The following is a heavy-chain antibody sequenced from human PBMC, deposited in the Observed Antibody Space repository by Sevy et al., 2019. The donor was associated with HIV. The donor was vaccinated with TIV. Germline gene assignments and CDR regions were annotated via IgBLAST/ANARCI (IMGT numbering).Heavy chain of an antibody. Sequence: GGCLRLSCAASGFTVSSNYMTWVRQAPEKGLEWVGRIKSNADGGTADYAARIKGKFTISRNDSKNTLFLQMSSLKTEDTAVYYCATGGTAEAFDVWGPGTMVTVSS. V-gene: IGHV3-15*01. J-gene: IGHJ3*01. CDR1: GFTVSSNY. CDR2: IKSNADGGTA. CDR3: ATGGTAEAFDV. D-gene: IGHD1-1*01.